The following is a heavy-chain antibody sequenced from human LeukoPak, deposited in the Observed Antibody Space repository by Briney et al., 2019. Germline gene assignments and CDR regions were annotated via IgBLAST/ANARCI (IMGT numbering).Heavy chain of an antibody. CDR2: IKFDGNEE. V-gene: IGHV3-7*01. CDR3: ARGIYYYYDSSGLQFADY. J-gene: IGHJ4*02. CDR1: GFSFSSYW. Sequence: PGGSLRLSCAASGFSFSSYWMSWMRQAPGEGLEWVANIKFDGNEEYYVDSVEGRFTISRDNAKNSLYLQMNSLRAEDTAVYYCARGIYYYYDSSGLQFADYWGQGTLVTVSS. D-gene: IGHD3-22*01.